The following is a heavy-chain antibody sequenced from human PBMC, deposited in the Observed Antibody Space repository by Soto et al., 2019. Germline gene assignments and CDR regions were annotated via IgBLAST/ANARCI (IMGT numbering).Heavy chain of an antibody. CDR2: ISGSGGST. D-gene: IGHD1-26*01. Sequence: EVQLLESGGGLVQPGGSLRLSCAASGFTCSSYAMSWVRQAPGKGLEWVSAISGSGGSTYYADSVRGRFTISRDNSKNTLYLQMHRLRAEDTAVHYCAKDRYSGSLSLFDYWGQGTLVTVSS. CDR3: AKDRYSGSLSLFDY. CDR1: GFTCSSYA. V-gene: IGHV3-23*01. J-gene: IGHJ4*02.